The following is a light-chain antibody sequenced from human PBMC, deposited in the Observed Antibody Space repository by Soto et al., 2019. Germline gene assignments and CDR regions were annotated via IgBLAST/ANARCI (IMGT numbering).Light chain of an antibody. V-gene: IGLV3-1*01. CDR3: QAWDSSTVV. CDR1: KLGDKY. Sequence: SYELTQPPSVSVSPGQTASITCSGDKLGDKYACWYQQKPGQSPVLVIYQDSKRPSGIPERFSGSNSGNTATLTVSGTQAMDEADYYCQAWDSSTVVFGGGTTVTVL. J-gene: IGLJ2*01. CDR2: QDS.